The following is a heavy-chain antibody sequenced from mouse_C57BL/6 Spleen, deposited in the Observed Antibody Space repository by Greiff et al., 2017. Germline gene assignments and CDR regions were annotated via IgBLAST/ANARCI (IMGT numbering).Heavy chain of an antibody. CDR2: INPGSGGT. J-gene: IGHJ3*01. V-gene: IGHV1-54*01. Sequence: QVQLQQSGAELVRPGTSVKVSCKASGYAFTNYLIEWVKQRPGQGLEWIGVINPGSGGTNYNEKFKGKATLTEDKSSSTAYMQLSSLTSEDSAVYFCARGELGRYWGQGTLVTVSA. CDR3: ARGELGRY. CDR1: GYAFTNYL. D-gene: IGHD4-1*01.